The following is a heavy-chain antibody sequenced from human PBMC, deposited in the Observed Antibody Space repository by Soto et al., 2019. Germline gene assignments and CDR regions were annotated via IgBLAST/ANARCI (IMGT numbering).Heavy chain of an antibody. D-gene: IGHD2-15*01. CDR3: SRDAAGSRNAFDI. CDR1: GFTFSSYG. CDR2: IRSSSSYI. J-gene: IGHJ3*02. V-gene: IGHV3-21*01. Sequence: EVQLVESGGGLVKPGGSLRLSCAASGFTFSSYGMNWVRQAPGKGLEWVAAIRSSSSYIYYADSVKGRFTISRDNAKNTLYLQMNSLRAEDTAVYYCSRDAAGSRNAFDIWGQGTMVTVSS.